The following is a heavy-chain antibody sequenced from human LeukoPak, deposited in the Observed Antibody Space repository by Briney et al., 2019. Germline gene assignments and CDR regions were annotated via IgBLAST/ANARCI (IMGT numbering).Heavy chain of an antibody. Sequence: SETLSLTCTVSGGSISSSSYYWGWIRQPPGKGLEWIGSIYYSGSTYYNPSLKSRVTISVDTSKNQLSLKLSSVTAADTAVYYCAREGAGFRYYDSSGYDYWGQGTLVTVSS. CDR3: AREGAGFRYYDSSGYDY. J-gene: IGHJ4*02. CDR1: GGSISSSSYY. D-gene: IGHD3-22*01. CDR2: IYYSGST. V-gene: IGHV4-39*07.